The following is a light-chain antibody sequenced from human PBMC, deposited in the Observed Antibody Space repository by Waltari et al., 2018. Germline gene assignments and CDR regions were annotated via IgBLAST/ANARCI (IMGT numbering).Light chain of an antibody. V-gene: IGLV1-47*01. CDR3: AAWEHSLREV. CDR1: SANIGSNY. J-gene: IGLJ3*02. CDR2: GND. Sequence: QSVLTQPPSVSGTPGQRVTISCSGSSANIGSNYVYWYQQLPGTALKRILYGNDHRPARVPDLFSGSKSGTSASLAISGLRSEEDANYYCAAWEHSLREVFGGGTRLTVL.